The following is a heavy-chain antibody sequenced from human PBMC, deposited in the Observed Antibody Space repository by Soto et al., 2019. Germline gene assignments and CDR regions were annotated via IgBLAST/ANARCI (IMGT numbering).Heavy chain of an antibody. CDR3: ARVMSGYSGYEDFDY. V-gene: IGHV4-59*01. CDR1: GGSISSYY. Sequence: SETLSLTYTVSGGSISSYYWIWIRQPPGKGLEWIGYIYYSGSTNYNPSLKSRVTISVDTSKNQFSLKLSSVTAADTAVYYCARVMSGYSGYEDFDYWGQGTLVTVS. D-gene: IGHD5-12*01. CDR2: IYYSGST. J-gene: IGHJ4*02.